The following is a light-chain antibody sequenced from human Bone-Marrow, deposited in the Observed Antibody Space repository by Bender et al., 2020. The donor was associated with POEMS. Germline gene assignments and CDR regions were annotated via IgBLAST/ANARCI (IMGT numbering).Light chain of an antibody. J-gene: IGLJ1*01. CDR2: DVS. Sequence: QSALTQPASVSGSPGQSITISCSGTSSDVGGYKYVSWYQQHPGKAPKLMIYDVSNRPSGVSNRFSGSKSGNTASLTISGLQAEDEADYYCCSYAGSYTFYVFGTGTKVTVL. CDR1: SSDVGGYKY. CDR3: CSYAGSYTFYV. V-gene: IGLV2-14*03.